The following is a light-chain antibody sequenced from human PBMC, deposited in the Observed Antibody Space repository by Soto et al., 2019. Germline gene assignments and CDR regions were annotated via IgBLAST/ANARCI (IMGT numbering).Light chain of an antibody. V-gene: IGLV4-69*01. J-gene: IGLJ2*01. CDR1: SEHSTYA. CDR3: QTWGAGSVV. Sequence: QSVLTQSPSASASLGASVKVTCTLNSEHSTYAIAWHRQQPEKGPRYLMRIYSDGSHVRGDGIPDRFLGSSSGAERHLTISSLQSDDEAEYSCQTWGAGSVVFGGGTKLTVL. CDR2: IYSDGSH.